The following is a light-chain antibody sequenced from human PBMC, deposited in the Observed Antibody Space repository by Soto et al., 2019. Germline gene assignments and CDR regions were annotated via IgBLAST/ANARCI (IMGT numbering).Light chain of an antibody. CDR1: QSISDW. Sequence: DIQMTQSPSTLSTSEGDRVTITCRASQSISDWLAWYQHKPGKAPTLLIYKGSTLQSGVPSRFSAGGSGTEFTLTISSLQPDDFATYYCQPFNSFPFTFGPGTKVDI. J-gene: IGKJ3*01. V-gene: IGKV1-5*03. CDR2: KGS. CDR3: QPFNSFPFT.